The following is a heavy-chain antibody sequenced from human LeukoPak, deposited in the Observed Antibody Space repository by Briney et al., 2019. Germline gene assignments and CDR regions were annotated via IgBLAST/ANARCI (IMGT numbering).Heavy chain of an antibody. Sequence: GESLKISCKGSGYSFTSYWIGWVRQMPGKGLEWVGLIYPDDSDIRYSPSFQGHVSISADKSTSTAYLQWISLKASDTAMYYCARRSDRKGFDYWGQGTLVTVSS. CDR3: ARRSDRKGFDY. CDR1: GYSFTSYW. V-gene: IGHV5-51*01. J-gene: IGHJ4*02. D-gene: IGHD3-22*01. CDR2: IYPDDSDI.